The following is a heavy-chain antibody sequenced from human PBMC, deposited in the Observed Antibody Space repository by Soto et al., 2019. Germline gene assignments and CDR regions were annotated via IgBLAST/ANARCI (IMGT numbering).Heavy chain of an antibody. CDR2: MNPNSGNT. CDR3: ASSTNGSGDRH. D-gene: IGHD2-8*01. J-gene: IGHJ4*02. CDR1: GYTFTSYD. V-gene: IGHV1-8*01. Sequence: QVQLVQSGAEVKKPGASVKVSCKASGYTFTSYDINWVRQATGQGLEWMGWMNPNSGNTGYAQKFQGGVAVTRNTSISTAYMELSSLRAEDTAVYYCASSTNGSGDRHWGQGTLVTVSS.